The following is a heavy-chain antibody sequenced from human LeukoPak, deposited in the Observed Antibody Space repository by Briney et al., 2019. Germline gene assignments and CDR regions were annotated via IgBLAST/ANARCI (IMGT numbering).Heavy chain of an antibody. J-gene: IGHJ4*02. CDR2: ISGSGGST. Sequence: GGSLRLSCAASGFTFSSYAMSWVRQAPGKGLEWVSAISGSGGSTYYADSVKGRFTISRDNSKNTLYLQMNSLRAEDTAVYYCAGGYSGYDWGYYFDYWGQGTLVTVSS. V-gene: IGHV3-23*01. CDR1: GFTFSSYA. CDR3: AGGYSGYDWGYYFDY. D-gene: IGHD5-12*01.